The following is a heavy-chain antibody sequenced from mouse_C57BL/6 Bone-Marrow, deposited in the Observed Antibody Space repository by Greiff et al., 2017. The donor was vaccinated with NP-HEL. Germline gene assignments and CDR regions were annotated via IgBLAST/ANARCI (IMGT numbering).Heavy chain of an antibody. CDR3: ARRGIYYYGSSYVFFAY. V-gene: IGHV1-59*01. CDR2: IDPSDSYT. Sequence: QVQLQQPGAELVRPGTSVKLSCKASGYTFTSYWMHWVKQRPGQGLEWIGVIDPSDSYTNYNQKFKGKATLTVDTSSSTAYMQLSSLTSEDSAVYYCARRGIYYYGSSYVFFAYWGQGTLVTVSA. D-gene: IGHD1-1*01. CDR1: GYTFTSYW. J-gene: IGHJ3*01.